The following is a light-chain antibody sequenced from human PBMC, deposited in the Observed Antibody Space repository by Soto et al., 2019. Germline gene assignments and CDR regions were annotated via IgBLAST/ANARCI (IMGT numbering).Light chain of an antibody. CDR3: QQYSNSPLT. V-gene: IGKV3-20*01. CDR2: GAS. Sequence: EIVLTHSPGTLSLSPGERATLSCRASPSVRSSYLAWYQQKPGQAPRLLIYGASSRATGVPDRFSGSGSGTDFTLTISRLEPEDFAVYYCQQYSNSPLTFGGGTKVDIK. CDR1: PSVRSSY. J-gene: IGKJ4*01.